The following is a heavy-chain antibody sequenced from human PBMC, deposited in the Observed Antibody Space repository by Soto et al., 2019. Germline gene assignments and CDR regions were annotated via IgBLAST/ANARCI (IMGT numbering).Heavy chain of an antibody. CDR2: MNPNSGNT. Sequence: ASVKVSCTASGYTFTSYDINWVRQATGQGLEWMGWMNPNSGNTGYAQKFQGRVTMTRNTSISTAYMELSSLRSEDTAVYYCARVTRWTYAFDIWGQGTMVTVSS. V-gene: IGHV1-8*01. CDR1: GYTFTSYD. J-gene: IGHJ3*02. CDR3: ARVTRWTYAFDI. D-gene: IGHD2-15*01.